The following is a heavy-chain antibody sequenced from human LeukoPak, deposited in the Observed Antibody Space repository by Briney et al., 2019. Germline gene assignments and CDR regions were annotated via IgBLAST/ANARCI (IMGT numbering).Heavy chain of an antibody. Sequence: SETLSLTCTVSGGSISSYYWSWIRQPPGKGLEWIGYIYYSGSTKYNPSLKSRVTISLDTSKNQFSLKLSSVTAADTAVYYCARGGDSGSWLTWFDPWGQGTLVTVSS. CDR3: ARGGDSGSWLTWFDP. CDR2: IYYSGST. D-gene: IGHD6-13*01. CDR1: GGSISSYY. V-gene: IGHV4-59*01. J-gene: IGHJ5*02.